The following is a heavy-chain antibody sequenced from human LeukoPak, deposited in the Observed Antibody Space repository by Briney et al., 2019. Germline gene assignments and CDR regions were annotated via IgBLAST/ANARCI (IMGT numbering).Heavy chain of an antibody. CDR1: GYTFTTYY. CDR3: ARLKEGIDY. CDR2: INPSGGST. D-gene: IGHD3-10*01. V-gene: IGHV1-46*01. Sequence: ASVKVSCKASGYTFTTYYIHWVRQAPGQGLEWMGIINPSGGSTRYAQKFQGRVTMTRDTSTSTVYMEVSSLRSEDTAVYYCARLKEGIDYWGQGTLVTVSS. J-gene: IGHJ4*02.